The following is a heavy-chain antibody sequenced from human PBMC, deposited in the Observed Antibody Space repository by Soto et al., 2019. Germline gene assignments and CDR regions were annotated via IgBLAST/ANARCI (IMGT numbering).Heavy chain of an antibody. V-gene: IGHV4-39*01. J-gene: IGHJ3*02. CDR1: GGSISSSSYY. Sequence: SETLSLTCTVSGGSISSSSYYWGWIRQPPGKGLEWIGSIYYSGSTYYNPSLKSRVTISVDTSKNQFSLKLSSVTAADTAVYYCARRSFLGNAFDIWGQGTMVTVSS. D-gene: IGHD3-16*01. CDR3: ARRSFLGNAFDI. CDR2: IYYSGST.